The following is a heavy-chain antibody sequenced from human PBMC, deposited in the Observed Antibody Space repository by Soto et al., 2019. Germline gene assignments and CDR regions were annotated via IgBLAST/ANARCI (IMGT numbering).Heavy chain of an antibody. V-gene: IGHV3-7*01. J-gene: IGHJ6*04. D-gene: IGHD6-6*01. CDR3: AREIAARL. Sequence: EVQLVESGGGLVQPGGSLRLSCAASGFTFSSYWMSWFRQAPGKGLECVANIKQDGSEENYVDSVKGRFTISRDNAKNALYLQMNSLRVEDTAVYYCAREIAARLWGKGTTVTVSS. CDR1: GFTFSSYW. CDR2: IKQDGSEE.